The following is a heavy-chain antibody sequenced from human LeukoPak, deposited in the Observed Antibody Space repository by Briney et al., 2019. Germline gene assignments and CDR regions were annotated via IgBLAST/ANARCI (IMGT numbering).Heavy chain of an antibody. J-gene: IGHJ6*02. CDR3: AKDYATYYYGSGSYYNYGMDV. CDR1: GFTFSSYA. V-gene: IGHV3-23*01. CDR2: ISGRGGSK. D-gene: IGHD3-10*01. Sequence: GGSLRLSCAASGFTFSSYAMSWVRQAPGKGLKWVSSISGRGGSKYCADPVKGRFTISRDNSKNTMYLQMNSLRAEDTDVYYCAKDYATYYYGSGSYYNYGMDVWGQGTTVTVSS.